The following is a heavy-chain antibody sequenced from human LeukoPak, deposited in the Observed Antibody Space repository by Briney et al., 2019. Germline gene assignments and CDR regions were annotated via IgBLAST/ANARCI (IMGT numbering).Heavy chain of an antibody. CDR1: GYTFTSYG. J-gene: IGHJ6*03. CDR3: AREVGATSLYYMDV. V-gene: IGHV1-18*01. CDR2: IIPILGIA. Sequence: ASVKVSCKASGYTFTSYGISWVRQAPGQGLEWMGRIIPILGIANYAQKLQGRVTMTTDTSTSTAYMELRSLRSDDTAVYYCAREVGATSLYYMDVWGKGTTVTVSS. D-gene: IGHD1-26*01.